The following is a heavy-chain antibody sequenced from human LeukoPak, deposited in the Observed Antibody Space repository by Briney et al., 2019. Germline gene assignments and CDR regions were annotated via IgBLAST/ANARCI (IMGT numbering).Heavy chain of an antibody. Sequence: ASVKVSCKASGYTFTSYYIHWLRQPPGQGLEWMGIINPSGGSTSYAQKFQGRVTMTRDTSTSTVYMELSSLRSEDTAVYYCARAQNSWTPAGDWGQGTLVTVSS. CDR2: INPSGGST. CDR3: ARAQNSWTPAGD. D-gene: IGHD3/OR15-3a*01. J-gene: IGHJ4*02. V-gene: IGHV1-46*01. CDR1: GYTFTSYY.